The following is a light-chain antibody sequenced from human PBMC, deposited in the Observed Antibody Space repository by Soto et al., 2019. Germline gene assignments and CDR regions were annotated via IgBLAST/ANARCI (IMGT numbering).Light chain of an antibody. V-gene: IGLV2-14*03. Sequence: QSVLTQPASVYGSPGQSITISCTGTSSDVGGYNYVSWYQHHPGKAPKLMIYDVSNRPSGVSNRFSGSKSGNTASLTISGLQSEDEADYYCSSYTTSNTRQIVFGTGTKVTVL. CDR3: SSYTTSNTRQIV. J-gene: IGLJ1*01. CDR1: SSDVGGYNY. CDR2: DVS.